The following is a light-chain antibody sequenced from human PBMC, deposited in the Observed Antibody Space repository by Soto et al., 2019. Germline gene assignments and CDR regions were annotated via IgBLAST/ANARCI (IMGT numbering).Light chain of an antibody. CDR1: SSDVGGYNY. CDR3: SSYTTSSTHWV. Sequence: QSALTQPASVSGSPGQSITISCTGTSSDVGGYNYVSWYQQHPGKAPKFMIYEVSNRPSGVSNRFSGSKSGNTASLTISGLQAEDEADYYCSSYTTSSTHWVFGGGTKPIVL. J-gene: IGLJ3*02. V-gene: IGLV2-14*01. CDR2: EVS.